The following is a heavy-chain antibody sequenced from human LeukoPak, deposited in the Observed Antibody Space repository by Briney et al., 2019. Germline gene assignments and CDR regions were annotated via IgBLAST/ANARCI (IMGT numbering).Heavy chain of an antibody. V-gene: IGHV4-59*01. J-gene: IGHJ4*02. CDR3: ARGDYDILTGYLYYFDY. CDR1: GGSISSYY. CDR2: IYYSGST. D-gene: IGHD3-9*01. Sequence: SETLSLTCTVSGGSISSYYWSWIRQPPGKGLEWIGYIYYSGSTNYNPSLKSRVTISVDTSKNQFSLELSSVTAADTAVYYCARGDYDILTGYLYYFDYWGQGTLVTVSS.